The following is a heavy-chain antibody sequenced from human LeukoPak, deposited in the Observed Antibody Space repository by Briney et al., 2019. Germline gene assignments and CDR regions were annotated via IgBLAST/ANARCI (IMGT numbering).Heavy chain of an antibody. CDR2: IYYSGST. V-gene: IGHV4-59*01. CDR1: GGSINSYY. Sequence: SETLSLTCTVSGGSINSYYWSWIRQPPGKGLEWIGYIYYSGSTNYNPSLKSRVTISVDTSKNQFSLKLSSVTAADTAVYYCARASMVRGVQFDYWGQGTLVTVSS. J-gene: IGHJ4*02. D-gene: IGHD3-10*01. CDR3: ARASMVRGVQFDY.